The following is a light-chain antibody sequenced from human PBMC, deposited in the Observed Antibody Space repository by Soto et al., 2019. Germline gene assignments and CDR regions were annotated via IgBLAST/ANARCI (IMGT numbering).Light chain of an antibody. J-gene: IGKJ2*01. CDR3: QSYRDRPL. Sequence: DIQMTQSPSSLSASVGDRVTITCRASQYVSDYLNWYQHQPGKAPKLLIYDSSKLETGVPSRFSGSGFGTDLSFTIASLNPEDAAAYYGQSYRDRPLFGHGTKLQI. CDR2: DSS. V-gene: IGKV1-33*01. CDR1: QYVSDY.